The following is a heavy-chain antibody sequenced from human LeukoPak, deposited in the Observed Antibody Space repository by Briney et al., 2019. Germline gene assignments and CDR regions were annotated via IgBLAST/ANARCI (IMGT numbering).Heavy chain of an antibody. CDR2: IYASGST. CDR3: ARFLYGDYAFDY. CDR1: GGSLSSYF. J-gene: IGHJ4*02. V-gene: IGHV4-4*07. D-gene: IGHD4-17*01. Sequence: PSETLSLTCTVPGGSLSSYFWSWIRQPAGKGLEWIGRIYASGSTNYNPSLKSRVTMSIDASKNQFSLKLSSVTAADTAVYYCARFLYGDYAFDYWGQGTLVTVSS.